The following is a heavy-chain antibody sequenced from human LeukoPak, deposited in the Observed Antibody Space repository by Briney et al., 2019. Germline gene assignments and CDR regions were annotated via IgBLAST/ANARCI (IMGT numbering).Heavy chain of an antibody. V-gene: IGHV3-30-3*01. CDR2: ISHDGNTK. CDR1: GITFSSFA. D-gene: IGHD6-19*01. J-gene: IGHJ5*02. Sequence: PGGSLRLSCAASGITFSSFATHWVRQPPGKGLEWVAVISHDGNTKMYSDSVEGRFTIFRDDSKNTLYLQLNSLRPEDTAMYYCAREITVAGNDRRFDPWGQGTLVSVSS. CDR3: AREITVAGNDRRFDP.